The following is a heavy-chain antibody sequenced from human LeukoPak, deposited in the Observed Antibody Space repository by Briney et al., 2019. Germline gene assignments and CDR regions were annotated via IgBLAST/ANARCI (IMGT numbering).Heavy chain of an antibody. J-gene: IGHJ4*02. D-gene: IGHD2-2*01. CDR2: INHSGST. CDR1: GGSFSGYY. CDR3: ARVSKGPVDY. V-gene: IGHV4-34*01. Sequence: SETLSLTCAVYGGSFSGYYWSWIRQPPAQGLEWIGEINHSGSTNYNPSLKSRVTISVDTSKNQFSLKLSSVTAADTAVYYCARVSKGPVDYWGQGTLVTVSS.